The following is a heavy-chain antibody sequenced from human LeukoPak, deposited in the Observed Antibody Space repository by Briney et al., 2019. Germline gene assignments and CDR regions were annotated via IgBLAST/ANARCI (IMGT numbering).Heavy chain of an antibody. D-gene: IGHD2-15*01. J-gene: IGHJ6*02. CDR3: ARGSGGLYYYYGMDV. CDR2: INPNSGGT. Sequence: GESLKISCKGSGYTFTGYYMHWVRQAPGQGLEWMGWINPNSGGTNYAQKFQGRVTMTRDTSISTAYMELSRLRSDDTAVYYCARGSGGLYYYYGMDVWGQGTTVTVSS. CDR1: GYTFTGYY. V-gene: IGHV1-2*02.